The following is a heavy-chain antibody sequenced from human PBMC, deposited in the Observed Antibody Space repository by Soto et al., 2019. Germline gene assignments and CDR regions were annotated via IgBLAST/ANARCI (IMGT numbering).Heavy chain of an antibody. CDR3: AKDLTRQLAYWLDP. CDR1: GFSFTGYY. CDR2: INAHSGGT. V-gene: IGHV1-2*02. D-gene: IGHD6-6*01. Sequence: ASVKVSCKASGFSFTGYYIHWLRQAPGQGPEWMGWINAHSGGTEYAQKFQGRVTLTRDTSIATAYLTLTSLTSDDTALYYCAKDLTRQLAYWLDPWGQGTQVTVSS. J-gene: IGHJ5*02.